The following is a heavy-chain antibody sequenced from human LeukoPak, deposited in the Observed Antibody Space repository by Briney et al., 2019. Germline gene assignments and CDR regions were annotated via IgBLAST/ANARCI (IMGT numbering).Heavy chain of an antibody. J-gene: IGHJ4*02. CDR1: GGSISSYY. CDR3: ARWGSITTARFDY. D-gene: IGHD3-16*01. CDR2: IYYSGST. V-gene: IGHV4-59*01. Sequence: PSETLSLTCTVSGGSISSYYWSWIRQPPGKGLEGIGYIYYSGSTNYNPSLKSRVTISVDTSKNQFSLELSSVTAADTAVYYCARWGSITTARFDYWGQGTLVTVSS.